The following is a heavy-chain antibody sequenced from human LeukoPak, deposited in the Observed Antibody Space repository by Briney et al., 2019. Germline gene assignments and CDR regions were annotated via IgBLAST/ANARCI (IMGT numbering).Heavy chain of an antibody. CDR1: GGSISSGSYY. J-gene: IGHJ4*02. Sequence: SETLSLTCTVSGGSISSGSYYWGWIRQPPGKGLEWIASMYYSGTTFYSPSLRSRVTISVDTSKNQLSLKLGSVTAADTAVYYCARHPPRDGSAFDYWGQGTLVTVSS. CDR2: MYYSGTT. V-gene: IGHV4-39*01. CDR3: ARHPPRDGSAFDY.